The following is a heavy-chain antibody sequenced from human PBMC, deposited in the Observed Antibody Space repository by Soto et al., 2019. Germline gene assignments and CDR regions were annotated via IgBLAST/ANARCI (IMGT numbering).Heavy chain of an antibody. Sequence: SETLSLTCTVSGGSISSGGYYWSWILHHPGKGLEWIGYVYYSGSTYYNPSLKSRVTISVDTSKNQFSLKLSSVTAADTAVYYCARDLRAPASGYYYYYGMDVWGQGTTVTVSS. D-gene: IGHD1-26*01. CDR3: ARDLRAPASGYYYYYGMDV. CDR2: VYYSGST. J-gene: IGHJ6*02. V-gene: IGHV4-31*03. CDR1: GGSISSGGYY.